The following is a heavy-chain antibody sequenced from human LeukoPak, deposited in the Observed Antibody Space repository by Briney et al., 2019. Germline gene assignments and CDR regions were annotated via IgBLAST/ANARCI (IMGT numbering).Heavy chain of an antibody. CDR2: ISGDGGST. D-gene: IGHD6-13*01. CDR1: GFTFSRHA. V-gene: IGHV3-43*02. J-gene: IGHJ6*03. CDR3: AKEGIAAAVHYYYYMDV. Sequence: AGGSLRLSCAASGFTFSRHAMSWVRQAPGKGLEWVSLISGDGGSTYYADSVKGRFTISRDNSKNSLYLQMNSLRTEDTALYYCAKEGIAAAVHYYYYMDVWGKGTTVTVSS.